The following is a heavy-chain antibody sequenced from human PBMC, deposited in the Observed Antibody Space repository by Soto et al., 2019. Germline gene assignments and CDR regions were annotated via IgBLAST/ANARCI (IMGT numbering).Heavy chain of an antibody. Sequence: GESLKISWKGSGYSFSSCWIGWGRQMPGKGLEWMGIIYPGDSDTRYSPSFQGPVTISADKSFSTAYLQWSSLKASATAMSYCARQPRGLNGGSLTSSTPECYGRDSWGQ. CDR2: IYPGDSDT. D-gene: IGHD2-15*01. CDR1: GYSFSSCW. CDR3: ARQPRGLNGGSLTSSTPECYGRDS. V-gene: IGHV5-51*01. J-gene: IGHJ6*01.